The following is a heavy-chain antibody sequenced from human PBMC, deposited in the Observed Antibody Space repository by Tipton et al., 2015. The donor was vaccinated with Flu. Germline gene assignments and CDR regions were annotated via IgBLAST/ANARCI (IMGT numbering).Heavy chain of an antibody. CDR1: GGSVSSGSYY. CDR3: ARDRPARVSSGWYRAFDI. J-gene: IGHJ3*02. D-gene: IGHD6-19*01. CDR2: IYYSGST. V-gene: IGHV4-61*01. Sequence: TLSLTCTVSGGSVSSGSYYWSWIRQPPGKGLEWIGYIYYSGSTNYNPSPKSRVTISVDTSKNQFSLKLSSVTAADTAVYYCARDRPARVSSGWYRAFDIWGQGTMVTVSS.